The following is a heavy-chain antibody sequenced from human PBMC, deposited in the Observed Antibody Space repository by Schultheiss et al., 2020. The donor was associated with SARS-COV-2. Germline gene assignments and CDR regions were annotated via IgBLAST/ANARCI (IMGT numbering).Heavy chain of an antibody. J-gene: IGHJ3*02. CDR2: ISSRSTYI. CDR3: VKDIRFGDAFDI. D-gene: IGHD3-10*01. V-gene: IGHV3-21*01. CDR1: GFSFSSYN. Sequence: GGSLRLSCAASGFSFSSYNMNWVRQAPGKGLEWVSSISSRSTYIYYADSVKGRFTISRDNAKNSLFLQMSSLRDEDMAVYYCVKDIRFGDAFDIWGQGTLVTVSS.